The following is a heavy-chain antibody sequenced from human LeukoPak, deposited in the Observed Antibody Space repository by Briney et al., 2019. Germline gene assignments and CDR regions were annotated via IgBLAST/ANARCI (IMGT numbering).Heavy chain of an antibody. Sequence: SETLSLTCAVYGGSFSGYYWSWIRQPPGKGLEWIGEINHSGCTNYNPSLKSRVTISVDTSKNQFSLKLSSVTAADTAVYYCARGPDYGGRHNWFDPWGQGTLVTVSS. D-gene: IGHD4-23*01. V-gene: IGHV4-34*01. J-gene: IGHJ5*02. CDR1: GGSFSGYY. CDR3: ARGPDYGGRHNWFDP. CDR2: INHSGCT.